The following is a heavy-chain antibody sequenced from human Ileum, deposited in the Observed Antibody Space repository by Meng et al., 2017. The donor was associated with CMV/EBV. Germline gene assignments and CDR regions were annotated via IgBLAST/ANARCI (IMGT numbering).Heavy chain of an antibody. V-gene: IGHV3-73*01. CDR1: VFTFRGSA. J-gene: IGHJ4*02. CDR3: TRWSYAFDY. Sequence: SLAASVFTFRGSAMDWVRQAAGKGLEGVGRIRSKANSYATAYAASVKGRFTISRDDSKNTAYLQMNSLKTEDTAVYYCTRWSYAFDYWGQGTLVTVSS. CDR2: IRSKANSYAT. D-gene: IGHD1-26*01.